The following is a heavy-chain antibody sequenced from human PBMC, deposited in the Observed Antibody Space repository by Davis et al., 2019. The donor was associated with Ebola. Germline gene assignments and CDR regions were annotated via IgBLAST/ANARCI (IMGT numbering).Heavy chain of an antibody. D-gene: IGHD1-20*01. CDR3: ASLRRTITGMDDGFDI. CDR2: IYTGDSDT. J-gene: IGHJ3*02. CDR1: GNSYTSYW. Sequence: GESLKISCEGSGNSYTSYWIGWARQKPGKGLEWMGIIYTGDSDTRYSPSFRGQVTISADKSITTAYLKWSSLKASDTAMYYCASLRRTITGMDDGFDIWGQGTKVTVSS. V-gene: IGHV5-51*01.